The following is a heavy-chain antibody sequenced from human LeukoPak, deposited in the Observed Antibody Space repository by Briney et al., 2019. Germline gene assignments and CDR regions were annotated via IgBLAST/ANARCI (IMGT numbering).Heavy chain of an antibody. Sequence: SETLSLTCAVYGGSFSGYYWSWIRQPPGKGLEWIGEINHSGSTNYNPSLKSRVTISVDTSKNQFSLKLSSVTAADTAVYYCAGRLVTAAKPNYWYLDLWGPGNPVTVFS. CDR1: GGSFSGYY. CDR3: AGRLVTAAKPNYWYLDL. D-gene: IGHD2-2*02. J-gene: IGHJ2*01. V-gene: IGHV4-34*01. CDR2: INHSGST.